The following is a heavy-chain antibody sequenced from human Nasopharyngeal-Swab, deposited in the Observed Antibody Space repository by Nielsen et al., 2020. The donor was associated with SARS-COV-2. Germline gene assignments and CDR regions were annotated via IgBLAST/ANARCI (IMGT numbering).Heavy chain of an antibody. Sequence: GSLRLSCSVSGASIRTYYWNWIRQPAGKGFEWVGRIYVGGSTNNPPSLEGRVTMSVDTSKNQFSLKLSSVTADDTAVYFCARGNTVTTGYYYDLDSWGQGTKVTVSS. CDR3: ARGNTVTTGYYYDLDS. V-gene: IGHV4-4*07. CDR1: GASIRTYY. D-gene: IGHD4-11*01. J-gene: IGHJ6*02. CDR2: IYVGGST.